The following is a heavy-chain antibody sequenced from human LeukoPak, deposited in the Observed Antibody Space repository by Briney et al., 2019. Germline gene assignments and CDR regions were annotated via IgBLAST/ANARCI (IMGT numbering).Heavy chain of an antibody. CDR3: ARERRYSSSWYYYYGMDV. D-gene: IGHD6-13*01. CDR2: IIPILGIA. Sequence: SVKVSCKASGGTFSSYAISWVRQAPGQGLEWMGRIIPILGIANYAQKFQGRVTITADKSTSTAYMELSSLRSEDTAVYYCARERRYSSSWYYYYGMDVWGQGTTVTVSS. J-gene: IGHJ6*02. CDR1: GGTFSSYA. V-gene: IGHV1-69*04.